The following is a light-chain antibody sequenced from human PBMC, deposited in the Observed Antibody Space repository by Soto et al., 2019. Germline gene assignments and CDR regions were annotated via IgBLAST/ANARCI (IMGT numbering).Light chain of an antibody. CDR1: QDISNY. CDR3: QKYNSAPHP. CDR2: AAS. V-gene: IGKV1-27*01. J-gene: IGKJ4*01. Sequence: DIQMTQSPSSLSASVGDRVTITCRTSQDISNYLAWYQQKPGKVPKLLIYAASTLQSGVPSRFSGGGSGTDFSRTISSLQPEDVATYHCQKYNSAPHPFGGGTKVEIQ.